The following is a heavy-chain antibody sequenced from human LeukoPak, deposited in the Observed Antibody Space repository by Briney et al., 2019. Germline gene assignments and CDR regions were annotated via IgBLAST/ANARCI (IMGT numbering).Heavy chain of an antibody. CDR2: IIPIFGTA. V-gene: IGHV1-69*13. CDR3: ARDRTYCGGDCFRGYFDY. D-gene: IGHD2-21*02. Sequence: GASVKVSCKASGGTFSSYAISWVRQVPGQGLEWMGGIIPIFGTANYAQKFQGRVTITADESTSTAYMELSSLRSEDTAVYYCARDRTYCGGDCFRGYFDYWGQGTLVTVSS. CDR1: GGTFSSYA. J-gene: IGHJ4*02.